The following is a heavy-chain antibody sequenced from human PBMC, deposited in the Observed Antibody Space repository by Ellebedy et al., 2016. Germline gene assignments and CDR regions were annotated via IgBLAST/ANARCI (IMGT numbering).Heavy chain of an antibody. Sequence: GGSLRLSXVVSGFTFSRYSMNWVRQAPGKGLEWVSYISSSSSTIYYADSVKGRFTVSRDNSKNTLYLQMNSLSSDDTAVYYCARDSTVGGGSPNADRYFEYWGQGTLVTVSP. CDR1: GFTFSRYS. J-gene: IGHJ4*02. D-gene: IGHD1-26*01. CDR3: ARDSTVGGGSPNADRYFEY. V-gene: IGHV3-48*01. CDR2: ISSSSSTI.